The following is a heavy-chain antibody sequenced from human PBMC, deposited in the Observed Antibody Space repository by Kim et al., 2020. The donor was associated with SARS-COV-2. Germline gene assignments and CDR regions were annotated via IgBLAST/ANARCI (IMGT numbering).Heavy chain of an antibody. Sequence: SETLSLTCAVYGGSFSGYYWSWIRQPPGKGLEWIGEINHSGSTNYNPSLKSRVTISVDTSKNQFSLKLSSVTAADTAVYYCARGFPSSSWYYYYYYMDVWGKGTPVTVSS. J-gene: IGHJ6*03. D-gene: IGHD6-13*01. V-gene: IGHV4-34*01. CDR2: INHSGST. CDR3: ARGFPSSSWYYYYYYMDV. CDR1: GGSFSGYY.